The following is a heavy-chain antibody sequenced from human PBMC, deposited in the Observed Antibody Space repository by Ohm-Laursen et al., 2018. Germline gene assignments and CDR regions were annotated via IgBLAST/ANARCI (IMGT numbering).Heavy chain of an antibody. J-gene: IGHJ4*02. CDR1: GDSISTDY. D-gene: IGHD4-17*01. CDR2: VHTSGST. Sequence: SETLSLTCTVSGDSISTDYWTWIRQPAGKGLEWIGRVHTSGSTEYNPSLESRVTMTIDTSKNRFSLNLNSVTAADTAVYYCASSGSLYGDYGMGFVPNYWGQGTLVAVSS. V-gene: IGHV4-4*07. CDR3: ASSGSLYGDYGMGFVPNY.